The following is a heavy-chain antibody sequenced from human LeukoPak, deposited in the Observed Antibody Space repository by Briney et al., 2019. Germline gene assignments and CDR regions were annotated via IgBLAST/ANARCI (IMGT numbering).Heavy chain of an antibody. D-gene: IGHD5-12*01. J-gene: IGHJ6*03. Sequence: PGGSLRLSCAASGFTFSSYSMNWVRQAPGKGLEWVSGISDSGGSTYHADSVKGRFTISRDNSKNTLYLQMNSLRAEDTALYYCAKAGGYDLRYYYYMDVWGKGTTVTVSS. V-gene: IGHV3-23*01. CDR2: ISDSGGST. CDR3: AKAGGYDLRYYYYMDV. CDR1: GFTFSSYS.